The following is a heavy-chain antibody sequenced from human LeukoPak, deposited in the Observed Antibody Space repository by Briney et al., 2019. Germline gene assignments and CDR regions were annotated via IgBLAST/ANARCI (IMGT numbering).Heavy chain of an antibody. CDR2: ISGSSSTM. CDR3: ARDRLAALDY. CDR1: GFTFSSYM. V-gene: IGHV3-48*01. D-gene: IGHD6-6*01. Sequence: GGSLRPSCTASGFTFSSYMMQWVRQAPGKGLEWVSYISGSSSTMSYADSVKGRFTISRDNAKNSLYLQMNSLRVEDTAVYYCARDRLAALDYWGQGTLVTVSS. J-gene: IGHJ4*02.